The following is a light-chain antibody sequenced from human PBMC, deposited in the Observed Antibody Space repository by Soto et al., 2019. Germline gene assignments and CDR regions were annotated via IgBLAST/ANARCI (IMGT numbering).Light chain of an antibody. J-gene: IGLJ1*01. CDR3: QSYDSSLSALYV. Sequence: QSVLTQPASVSGSPGQSITISCTGTSSDVVGYNYVSWYQQHPGKAPKLMIYDVSNRPSGVSNRFSGSKSGNTASLTISGLQAEDEADYYCQSYDSSLSALYVFGPGTKVPVL. CDR2: DVS. V-gene: IGLV2-14*01. CDR1: SSDVVGYNY.